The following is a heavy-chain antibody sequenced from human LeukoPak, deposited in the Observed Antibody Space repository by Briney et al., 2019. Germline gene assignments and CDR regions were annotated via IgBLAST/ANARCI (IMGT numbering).Heavy chain of an antibody. J-gene: IGHJ4*02. CDR1: GFTFSSYS. Sequence: PGGSLRLSCAASGFTFSSYSMNWVRQAPGKGLEWVSSISSSSSYIYYADSVKGRFTISRDNAKNSLYLQMNSLRAEDTAVYYCARRAYSSGWYSFFYFDYWGQGTLVTVSS. CDR3: ARRAYSSGWYSFFYFDY. V-gene: IGHV3-21*01. D-gene: IGHD6-19*01. CDR2: ISSSSSYI.